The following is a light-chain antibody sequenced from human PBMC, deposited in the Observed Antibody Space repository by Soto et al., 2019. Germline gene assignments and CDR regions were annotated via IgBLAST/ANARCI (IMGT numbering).Light chain of an antibody. Sequence: DIQMTQSPSSLSASVGDRVTITCRASQGISNYLAWYQQKPGKVPKLLIYAASTLQSGVPSRFSGSGSGTDFTLTISSLQPEDVATYYCQNLGITFGQGTRLEIK. V-gene: IGKV1-27*01. CDR2: AAS. CDR1: QGISNY. J-gene: IGKJ5*01. CDR3: QNLGIT.